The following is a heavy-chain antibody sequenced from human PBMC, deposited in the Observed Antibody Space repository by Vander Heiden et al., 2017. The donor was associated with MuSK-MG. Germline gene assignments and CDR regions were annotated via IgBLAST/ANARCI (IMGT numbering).Heavy chain of an antibody. D-gene: IGHD3-10*01. CDR3: AKSPTSSGYYYHLDV. CDR1: GFTFNKYG. CDR2: VSFDGSNG. V-gene: IGHV3-30*18. Sequence: QVQLVESGGGVVQPGRSLRLPSAASGFTFNKYGMHWVRQAPGKGLEWVAVVSFDGSNGHYPDSVKGRFTISRDNSKNTLYLQMNSLRAEDTAVYYCAKSPTSSGYYYHLDVWGKGDHGHRLL. J-gene: IGHJ6*04.